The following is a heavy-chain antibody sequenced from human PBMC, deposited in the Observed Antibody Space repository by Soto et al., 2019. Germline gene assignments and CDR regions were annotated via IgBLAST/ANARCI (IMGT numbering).Heavy chain of an antibody. CDR2: INHSGST. J-gene: IGHJ4*02. D-gene: IGHD3-16*02. CDR3: ARGRGGDYIWGSYRRESNFDY. CDR1: GGSFSGYY. Sequence: QVQLQQWGAGLLKPSETLSLTCAVYGGSFSGYYWSWIRQPPGKGLEWIGEINHSGSTNYNPSLKSRVTISVDTSKNQFSLKLSSVTAANTAVYYCARGRGGDYIWGSYRRESNFDYWGQGTLVTVSS. V-gene: IGHV4-34*01.